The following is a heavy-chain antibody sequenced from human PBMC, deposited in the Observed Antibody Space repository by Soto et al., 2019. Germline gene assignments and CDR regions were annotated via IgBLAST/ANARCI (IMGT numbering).Heavy chain of an antibody. Sequence: SETLSLTCTVSGGSTSNYYWSWIRQPPGKGLEWIGYVHDSGTTYYNPSRKSRVTISLDPSKNHFSLKLTSVTAADTAMYYCARAVNDFWSGFSYYFDFWGQGNMVTVSS. V-gene: IGHV4-59*01. CDR1: GGSTSNYY. J-gene: IGHJ4*02. CDR3: ARAVNDFWSGFSYYFDF. CDR2: VHDSGTT. D-gene: IGHD3-3*01.